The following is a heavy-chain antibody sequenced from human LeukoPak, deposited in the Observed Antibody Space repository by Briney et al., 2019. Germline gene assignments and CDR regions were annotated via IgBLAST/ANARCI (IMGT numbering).Heavy chain of an antibody. V-gene: IGHV3-23*01. D-gene: IGHD4-17*01. CDR2: ISGSGSGGST. Sequence: GGSLRLSCAASGFTVSSNYMTWVRQAPGKGLEWVSAISGSGSGGSTYYADSVKGRFTISRDNSKNTLYLQMNSLRVEDTAVYYCAKATSVTTLFDYWGQGTLVTVSS. J-gene: IGHJ4*02. CDR3: AKATSVTTLFDY. CDR1: GFTVSSNY.